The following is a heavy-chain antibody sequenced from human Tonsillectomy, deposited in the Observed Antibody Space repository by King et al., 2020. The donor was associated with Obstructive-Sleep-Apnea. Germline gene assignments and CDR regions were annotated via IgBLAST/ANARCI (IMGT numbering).Heavy chain of an antibody. V-gene: IGHV4-59*08. J-gene: IGHJ4*02. Sequence: QLQESGPGLVKPSETLSLTCTVSGGSISNYYWGWIRQPPGKGLEWIGYVHYSVSTDYNPSLNNRVTISVDTSKNQFSLKLSSVTAADTAVYYCARGSYYDRSGYYGAMDYWGQGTLVTVSS. CDR3: ARGSYYDRSGYYGAMDY. CDR1: GGSISNYY. D-gene: IGHD3-22*01. CDR2: VHYSVST.